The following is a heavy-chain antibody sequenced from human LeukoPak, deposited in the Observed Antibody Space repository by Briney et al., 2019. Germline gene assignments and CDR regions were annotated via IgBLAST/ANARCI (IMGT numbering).Heavy chain of an antibody. D-gene: IGHD1-14*01. CDR2: INLKSGGT. CDR1: AYTFTGYY. Sequence: ASVKVSCKASAYTFTGYYMHWVRQAPGQGLEWMGWINLKSGGTNYAQKLQGRVTMTKDTSTSTAYMELRSLRSDDTAVYYCARAEPPWYIWGQGTMVTVSS. CDR3: ARAEPPWYI. V-gene: IGHV1-2*02. J-gene: IGHJ3*02.